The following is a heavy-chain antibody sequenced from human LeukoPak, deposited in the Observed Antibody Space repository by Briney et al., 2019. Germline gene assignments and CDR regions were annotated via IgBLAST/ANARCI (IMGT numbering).Heavy chain of an antibody. J-gene: IGHJ5*01. Sequence: PSETLSLTCTVSGGSISSYYWSWIRQPPGKGLKWIGYIYYSGSTNYNPSLKSRVTISVDTSKNQFSLKLGSVTAADTAVYYCARDPRPLDYYDSRGFGSWGQGTLVTVSS. CDR3: ARDPRPLDYYDSRGFGS. CDR2: IYYSGST. V-gene: IGHV4-59*01. CDR1: GGSISSYY. D-gene: IGHD3-22*01.